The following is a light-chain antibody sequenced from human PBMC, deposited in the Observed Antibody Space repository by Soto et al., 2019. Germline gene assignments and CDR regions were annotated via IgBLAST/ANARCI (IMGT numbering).Light chain of an antibody. V-gene: IGKV1-5*01. CDR1: QSIGDS. Sequence: DIQMTQSPSTLSASVGDRVTITSRASQSIGDSLAWYQQKPGKAPYLLISDVSSLERGVPSRFRGSGSGTEFTLTISSLQPEDFETYYCLQHNSYPITFGQGTRLEIK. CDR2: DVS. J-gene: IGKJ5*01. CDR3: LQHNSYPIT.